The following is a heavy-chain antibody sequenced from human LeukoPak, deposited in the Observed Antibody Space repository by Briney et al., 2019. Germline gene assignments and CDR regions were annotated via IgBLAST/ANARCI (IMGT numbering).Heavy chain of an antibody. D-gene: IGHD3-10*01. CDR2: INHSGST. V-gene: IGHV4-34*01. CDR3: ARHFYESESYFPYYFDY. CDR1: GGSFSGYY. J-gene: IGHJ4*02. Sequence: SETLSLTCAVYGGSFSGYYWSWIRQPPGKGLEWIGEINHSGSTNYNPSLKSRVTISVDTSKNQFSLKLSSVTAADTAVYYCARHFYESESYFPYYFDYWGQGTLVTVSS.